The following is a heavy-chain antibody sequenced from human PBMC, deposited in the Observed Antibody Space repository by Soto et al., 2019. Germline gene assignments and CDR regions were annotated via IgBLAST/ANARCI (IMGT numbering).Heavy chain of an antibody. CDR1: GFTFSSYA. V-gene: IGHV3-23*01. CDR2: ISGSGGST. D-gene: IGHD4-4*01. CDR3: AKRRSPLQYPTYYYYGMDV. J-gene: IGHJ6*02. Sequence: EVQLLESGGGLVQPGGSLRLSCAASGFTFSSYAMSWVRQAPGKGLEWVSAISGSGGSTYYADSVKGRFTISRDNSKNTLYLQRNSLRAEDTAVYYCAKRRSPLQYPTYYYYGMDVWGQGTTVTVSS.